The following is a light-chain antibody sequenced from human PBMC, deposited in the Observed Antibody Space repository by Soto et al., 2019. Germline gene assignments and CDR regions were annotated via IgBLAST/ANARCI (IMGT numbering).Light chain of an antibody. J-gene: IGKJ1*01. CDR2: AAS. CDR1: QYISTY. CDR3: QQPYSTVRT. V-gene: IGKV1-39*01. Sequence: DIQMTQSPSSLSASVGDRVSITCRASQYISTYLNWYQQKPGKAPKLLIYAASNLQSGVPSRFSGSGSGTEFTLTISSLQPEDCATYYCQQPYSTVRTFGQGTKVEIK.